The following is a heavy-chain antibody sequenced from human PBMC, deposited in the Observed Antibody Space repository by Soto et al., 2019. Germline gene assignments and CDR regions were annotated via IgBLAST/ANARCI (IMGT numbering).Heavy chain of an antibody. Sequence: SETLSLTCAVYGGSFSGYYWSWIRQPPGKGLEWIGEINHSGSTNYNPSLKSRVTISVDTSKNQFSLKLSSVTAADTAVYYCARGTLPFWSDYYYMDVWGKGTTVTVSS. CDR1: GGSFSGYY. D-gene: IGHD3-3*01. CDR2: INHSGST. J-gene: IGHJ6*03. CDR3: ARGTLPFWSDYYYMDV. V-gene: IGHV4-34*01.